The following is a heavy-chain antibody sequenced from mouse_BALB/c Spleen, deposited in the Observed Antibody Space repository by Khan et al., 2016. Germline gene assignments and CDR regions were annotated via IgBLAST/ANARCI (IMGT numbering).Heavy chain of an antibody. CDR1: GYSITSDYA. J-gene: IGHJ1*01. CDR2: ISYSGST. CDR3: ARLRDWYFDV. V-gene: IGHV3-2*02. Sequence: EVQLQEAGPGLGKPSQSLSLTCTVTGYSITSDYAWNWIRQFPGNKLEWMGYISYSGSTRYYPSLKSRISITRVTSKNQFFLQLNSVTTEDTATYYCARLRDWYFDVWGAGTTVTVSS. D-gene: IGHD1-1*01.